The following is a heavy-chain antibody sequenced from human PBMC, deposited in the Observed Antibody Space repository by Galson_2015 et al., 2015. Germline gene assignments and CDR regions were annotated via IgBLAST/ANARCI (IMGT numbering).Heavy chain of an antibody. CDR2: IIPIFGTA. Sequence: SCKASGYTFSSYAISWVRQAPGQGLEWMGGIIPIFGTANYAQKFQGRVTITADESTSTAYMELSSLRSEDTAVYYCARGRDTYYDSSGYYSYYFDYWGQGTLVTVSS. CDR3: ARGRDTYYDSSGYYSYYFDY. J-gene: IGHJ4*02. V-gene: IGHV1-69*01. D-gene: IGHD3-22*01. CDR1: GYTFSSYA.